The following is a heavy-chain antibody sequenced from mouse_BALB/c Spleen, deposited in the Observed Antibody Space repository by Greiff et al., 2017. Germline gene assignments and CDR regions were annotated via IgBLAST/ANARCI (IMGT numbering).Heavy chain of an antibody. CDR3: ARGGSATGFAY. Sequence: EVQGVESGGGLVKPGGSLKLSCAASGFTFSSYAMSWVRQTPEKRLEWVASISSGGSTYYPDSVKGRFTISRDNARNILYLQMSSLRSEDTAMYYCARGGSATGFAYWGQGTLVTVSA. V-gene: IGHV5-6-5*01. CDR1: GFTFSSYA. D-gene: IGHD1-2*01. CDR2: ISSGGST. J-gene: IGHJ3*01.